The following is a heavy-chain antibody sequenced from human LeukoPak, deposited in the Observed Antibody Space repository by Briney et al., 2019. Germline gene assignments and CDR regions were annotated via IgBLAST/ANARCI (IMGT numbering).Heavy chain of an antibody. D-gene: IGHD3-9*01. V-gene: IGHV5-51*01. Sequence: GESLKISCKGSGYSFTSYWIGWVRQMPGKAWEWMGIICPGDSDTRYSPSFQGQVTISADKSISAAYLQWSSLKASDTAMYYCARNSPGILTGFDYWGQGTLVTVSS. CDR1: GYSFTSYW. CDR3: ARNSPGILTGFDY. CDR2: ICPGDSDT. J-gene: IGHJ4*02.